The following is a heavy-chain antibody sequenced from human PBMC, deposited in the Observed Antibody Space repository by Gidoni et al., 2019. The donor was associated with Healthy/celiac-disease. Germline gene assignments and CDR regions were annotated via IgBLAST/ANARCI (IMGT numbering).Heavy chain of an antibody. V-gene: IGHV3-30*04. CDR3: AKDRSLYYDFWSGPIPVAFDI. J-gene: IGHJ3*02. CDR1: GFTFSSYA. Sequence: QVQLVESGGGVVQPGRSLRLSCAAYGFTFSSYAMHWARQAPGKGLEWVAVISYDVSNKYYADSVKGRFTISRDNSKNTLYLQMNSLRAEDTAVYYCAKDRSLYYDFWSGPIPVAFDIWGQGTMVTVSS. D-gene: IGHD3-3*01. CDR2: ISYDVSNK.